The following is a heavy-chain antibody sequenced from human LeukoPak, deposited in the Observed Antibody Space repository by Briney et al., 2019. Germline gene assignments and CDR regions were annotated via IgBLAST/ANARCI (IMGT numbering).Heavy chain of an antibody. CDR3: AKVNDFWSGYYDY. J-gene: IGHJ4*02. CDR1: GFTFSSYS. V-gene: IGHV3-21*04. Sequence: GGSLRLSCAASGFTFSSYSMNWVRQAPGKGLEWVSSISSSSSYIYYADSVKGRFTISRDNAKNTLYLQMNSLRAEDTAVYYCAKVNDFWSGYYDYWGQGTLVTVSS. CDR2: ISSSSSYI. D-gene: IGHD3-3*01.